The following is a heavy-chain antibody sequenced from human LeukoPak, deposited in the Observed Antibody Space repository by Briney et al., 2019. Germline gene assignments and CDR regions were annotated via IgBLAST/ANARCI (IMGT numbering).Heavy chain of an antibody. CDR2: ISSSSSYI. Sequence: GGSLRLSCAASGFTFSSYSMNWVRQAPGKGLEWVSSISSSSSYIYYADSVKGRFTISRDNAKNSLYLQMNSLRAEDTAVYYCASYDSSGIDYWGQGTLVTVSS. CDR3: ASYDSSGIDY. J-gene: IGHJ4*02. V-gene: IGHV3-21*01. D-gene: IGHD3-22*01. CDR1: GFTFSSYS.